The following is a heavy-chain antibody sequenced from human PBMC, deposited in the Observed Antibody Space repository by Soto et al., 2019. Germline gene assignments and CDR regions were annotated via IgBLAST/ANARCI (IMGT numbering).Heavy chain of an antibody. D-gene: IGHD2-15*01. V-gene: IGHV3-21*01. J-gene: IGHJ5*02. CDR2: ISPSSTYI. CDR1: GFSFSSFY. Sequence: GGSLILSCAASGFSFSSFYINWVRQAPGKGLEWVSSISPSSTYINYADSLTGRFTISRDNAKNSLYLQMNSLRAEDTAVYYCTREVPDPTPGAPRLDPLGQGTLLTVSS. CDR3: TREVPDPTPGAPRLDP.